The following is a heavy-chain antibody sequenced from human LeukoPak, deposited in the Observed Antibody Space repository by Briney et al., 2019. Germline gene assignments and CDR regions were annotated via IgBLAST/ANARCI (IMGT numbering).Heavy chain of an antibody. CDR1: GFTFSSYG. CDR2: ISGSGGST. CDR3: VRGGRAIFSCDY. D-gene: IGHD2-15*01. J-gene: IGHJ4*02. Sequence: GGSLRLSCAASGFTFSSYGMSWVRQAPGKGLEWVSAISGSGGSTYYADSVKGRFTISRDNSKNTLYLQTNSLRAEDTAVYYCVRGGRAIFSCDYWGQGTLVTVSS. V-gene: IGHV3-23*01.